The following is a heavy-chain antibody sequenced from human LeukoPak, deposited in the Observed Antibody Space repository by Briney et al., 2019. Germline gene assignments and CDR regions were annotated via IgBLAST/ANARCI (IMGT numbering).Heavy chain of an antibody. J-gene: IGHJ6*02. V-gene: IGHV1-18*01. CDR3: ARASSWYLEANYYYGMDV. CDR2: ISAYNGNT. D-gene: IGHD6-13*01. Sequence: ASVKVSCKASGYTFTSYGISWVRQAPGQGLEWMGWISAYNGNTNYAQKLQGRVTITADESTSTAYMELSSLRSEDTAVYYCARASSWYLEANYYYGMDVWGQGTTVTVSS. CDR1: GYTFTSYG.